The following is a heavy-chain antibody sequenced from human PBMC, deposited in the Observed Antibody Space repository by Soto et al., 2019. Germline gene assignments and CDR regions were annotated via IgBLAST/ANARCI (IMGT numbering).Heavy chain of an antibody. CDR3: ATAVLLMYYCSGMDV. J-gene: IGHJ6*02. D-gene: IGHD2-8*01. CDR2: IIPIFGTA. Sequence: QVQLVQSGAEVKKPGSSVKVSCKASGGTFSSYAISWVRQAPGQGLEWMGGIIPIFGTADYAQQFQGRGTITAEEFTSTAYMELSSLRSEDTAVYYFATAVLLMYYCSGMDVWGQGTTVTVSS. V-gene: IGHV1-69*12. CDR1: GGTFSSYA.